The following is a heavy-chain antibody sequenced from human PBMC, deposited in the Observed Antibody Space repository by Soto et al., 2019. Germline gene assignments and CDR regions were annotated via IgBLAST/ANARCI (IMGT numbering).Heavy chain of an antibody. CDR3: ARDRGYNWNYGWFDP. D-gene: IGHD1-7*01. V-gene: IGHV1-18*01. Sequence: QVQLVQSGAEVKKPGASVKVSCKASGYTFTIYGISWVRQAPGQGLEWMGRISAYNGNTNYAQKLQGRVTMTTDTSTSTAYMELRSLRSDDTAVYYCARDRGYNWNYGWFDPWGQGTLVTVSS. CDR1: GYTFTIYG. CDR2: ISAYNGNT. J-gene: IGHJ5*02.